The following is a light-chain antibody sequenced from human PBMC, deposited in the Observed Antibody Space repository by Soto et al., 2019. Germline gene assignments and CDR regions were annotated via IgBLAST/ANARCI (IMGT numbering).Light chain of an antibody. CDR2: DTS. CDR3: QQYNLRPPYT. CDR1: QSVSIK. J-gene: IGKJ2*01. Sequence: EIVLTQSPAPLSVSPGERVTLSCRASQSVSIKLAWYQQKPGQAPRLLISDTSTRATGIPARFSGSGFATDFNLNISSLQSEDFAVYYCQQYNLRPPYTFGQGTKLEIK. V-gene: IGKV3-15*01.